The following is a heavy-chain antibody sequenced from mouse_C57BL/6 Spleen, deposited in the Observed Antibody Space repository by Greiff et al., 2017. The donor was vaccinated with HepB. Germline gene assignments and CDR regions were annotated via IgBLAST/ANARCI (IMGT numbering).Heavy chain of an antibody. J-gene: IGHJ3*01. CDR2: INPSTGGT. V-gene: IGHV1-42*01. CDR1: GYSFTGYY. CDR3: ARGREVLFAY. Sequence: VQLKQSGPELVKPGASVKISCKASGYSFTGYYMNWVKQSPEKSLEWIGEINPSTGGTTYNQKFKAKATLTVDKSSSTAYMQLKSLTSEDSAVYYCARGREVLFAYWGQGTLVTVSA.